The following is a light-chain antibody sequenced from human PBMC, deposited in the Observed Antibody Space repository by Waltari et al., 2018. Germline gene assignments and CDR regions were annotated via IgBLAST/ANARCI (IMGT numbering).Light chain of an antibody. CDR3: QQYNNRPQT. CDR2: GAS. CDR1: QSISSN. J-gene: IGKJ2*01. Sequence: EIVMTQSPATLSVSPGDRATLSCRASQSISSNLAWYQQKPGQAPRLLIYGASTRATGIPARFSGSGSGTEFTLTLSSLQSEDFAVYYCQQYNNRPQTFGQGTKLEI. V-gene: IGKV3-15*01.